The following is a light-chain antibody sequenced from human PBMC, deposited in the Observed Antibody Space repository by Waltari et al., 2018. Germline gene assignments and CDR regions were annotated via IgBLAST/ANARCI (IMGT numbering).Light chain of an antibody. CDR3: SSYAGSNNLV. V-gene: IGLV2-8*01. CDR2: GVT. CDR1: SSDVGDY. J-gene: IGLJ2*01. Sequence: QSALTQPPSASGSPGQSVTISCTGTSSDVGDYVSWYQQHPGKAPKLMISGVTKRPSGVPDRFSGSKSGNTASLTGSGLQAEDEADYYCSSYAGSNNLVFGGGTKLTVL.